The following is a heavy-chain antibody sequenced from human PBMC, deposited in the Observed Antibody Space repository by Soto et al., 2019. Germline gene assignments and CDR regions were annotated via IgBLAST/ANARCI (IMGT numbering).Heavy chain of an antibody. CDR1: GGTFSRYA. CDR3: ARAIVGPTTTGWLDP. V-gene: IGHV1-69*13. D-gene: IGHD1-26*01. CDR2: IIPIFGTA. Sequence: ASVKVSCKASGGTFSRYAISWVRQAPGQGLEWMGGIIPIFGTANYAQKFQGRVTITADESTSTAYMELSSLRFEDTAVYYCARAIVGPTTTGWLDPCGQGTLVTVSS. J-gene: IGHJ5*02.